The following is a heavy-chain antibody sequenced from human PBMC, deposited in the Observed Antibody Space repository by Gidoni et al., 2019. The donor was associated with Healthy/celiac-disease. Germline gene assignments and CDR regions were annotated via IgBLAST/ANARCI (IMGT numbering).Heavy chain of an antibody. V-gene: IGHV3-9*01. CDR3: AKDHSYYYYYYMDV. CDR1: VFTLADYA. Sequence: EVQLVESGGGLVQPGRSLRLSCAASVFTLADYAMTWVRQAPGKGLEWVSGISWNSGSIGYADSVKGRFTISRDNAKNSLYLQMNSLRAEDTALYYCAKDHSYYYYYYMDVWGKGTTVTVSS. CDR2: ISWNSGSI. J-gene: IGHJ6*03.